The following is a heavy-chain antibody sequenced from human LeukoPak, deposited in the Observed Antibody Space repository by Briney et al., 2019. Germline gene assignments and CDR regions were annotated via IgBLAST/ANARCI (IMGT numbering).Heavy chain of an antibody. CDR2: LSRGGETT. CDR1: GFPFNMFA. CDR3: AKEQRIRHCSEGVCMEGYYFDY. J-gene: IGHJ4*02. D-gene: IGHD2-8*01. V-gene: IGHV3-23*01. Sequence: GGSLRLSCTGSGFPFNMFAMNWVRQAPGQGLEWVSGLSRGGETTNYADSVKGRLTVSRDTSKNMVFLQMNDLRPEDTAVYYCAKEQRIRHCSEGVCMEGYYFDYWGQGSLVTVSS.